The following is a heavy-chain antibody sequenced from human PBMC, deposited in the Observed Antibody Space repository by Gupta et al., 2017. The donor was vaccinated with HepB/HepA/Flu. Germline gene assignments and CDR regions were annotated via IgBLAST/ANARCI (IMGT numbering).Heavy chain of an antibody. CDR1: GFTFSSDS. CDR3: ARGIAVAGTWGDY. D-gene: IGHD6-19*01. J-gene: IGHJ4*02. V-gene: IGHV3-21*01. CDR2: ISSSSSYI. Sequence: EVQLVESGGGLVKPGGSLRLSCAASGFTFSSDSMNWVRQAPGKGLEWVSSISSSSSYIYYADSVKGRFTISRDNAKNSLYLQMNSLRAEDTAVYYCARGIAVAGTWGDYWGQGTLVTVSS.